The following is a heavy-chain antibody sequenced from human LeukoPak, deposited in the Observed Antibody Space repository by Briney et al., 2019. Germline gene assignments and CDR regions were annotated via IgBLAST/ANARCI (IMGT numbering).Heavy chain of an antibody. CDR1: GGTFSSYA. D-gene: IGHD3/OR15-3a*01. CDR2: IIPIFGTA. CDR3: ARDGKSLLDPFDY. Sequence: SVKASCKASGGTFSSYAISWVRQAPGQGLEWMGGIIPIFGTANYAQKFQGRVTITADESMSTAYMELSSLRSEDTAVYYCARDGKSLLDPFDYWGQGTLVTVSS. J-gene: IGHJ4*02. V-gene: IGHV1-69*01.